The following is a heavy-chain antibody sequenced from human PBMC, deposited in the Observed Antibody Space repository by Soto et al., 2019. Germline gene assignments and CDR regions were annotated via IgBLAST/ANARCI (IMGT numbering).Heavy chain of an antibody. CDR2: ISSSSSYI. CDR3: ARDLNYVSTHDY. V-gene: IGHV3-21*01. D-gene: IGHD3-10*02. Sequence: EVQLVESGGGLVKPGGSLRLSCAASGFTFSSYSMNWVRQAPGKGLEWVSSISSSSSYIYYADSVKGRFTICRDNAKNSLYLQMNSLRAEDTAVYYCARDLNYVSTHDYWGQGTLVTVSS. CDR1: GFTFSSYS. J-gene: IGHJ4*02.